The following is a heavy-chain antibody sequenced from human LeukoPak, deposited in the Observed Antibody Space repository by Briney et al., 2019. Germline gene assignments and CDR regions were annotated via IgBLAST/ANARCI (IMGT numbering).Heavy chain of an antibody. J-gene: IGHJ6*02. Sequence: ASVKVSCKASSYTFTSYGISWVRQAPGQGLEWMGWISAYNGNTNYAQKLQGRVTMTTDTSTSTAYMELRSLRSDDTAVYYCARDYYDFWSGYLSLKNLNYYGMDVWGQGTTVTVSS. D-gene: IGHD3-3*01. CDR1: SYTFTSYG. V-gene: IGHV1-18*01. CDR3: ARDYYDFWSGYLSLKNLNYYGMDV. CDR2: ISAYNGNT.